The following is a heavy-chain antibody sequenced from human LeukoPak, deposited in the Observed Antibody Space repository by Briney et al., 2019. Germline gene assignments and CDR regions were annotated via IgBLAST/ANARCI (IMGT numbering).Heavy chain of an antibody. D-gene: IGHD3-9*01. CDR2: IKQDGSEK. CDR3: ARNFAIDY. CDR1: GFTFSSCW. J-gene: IGHJ4*02. Sequence: PGGSLRLSCAASGFTFSSCWMTWVRQAPGKGLEWVANIKQDGSEKYYVDSVKGRFTISRDNAKNSLYLQMNSLRAEDTAVYYCARNFAIDYWGQGTLVTVSS. V-gene: IGHV3-7*01.